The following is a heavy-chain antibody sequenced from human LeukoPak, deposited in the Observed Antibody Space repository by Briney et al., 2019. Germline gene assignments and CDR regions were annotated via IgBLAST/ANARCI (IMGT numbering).Heavy chain of an antibody. J-gene: IGHJ3*02. Sequence: GGSLRLSCAASGFTFSSYGMHWVRQAPGKGLEWVAVISYDGSNKYYADSVKGRFTISRDNSKNTLYLQMNSLRAEDTAVYYCAKPDVVGATPHWAAFDIWGQGTMVTVSS. CDR1: GFTFSSYG. CDR2: ISYDGSNK. V-gene: IGHV3-30*18. D-gene: IGHD1-26*01. CDR3: AKPDVVGATPHWAAFDI.